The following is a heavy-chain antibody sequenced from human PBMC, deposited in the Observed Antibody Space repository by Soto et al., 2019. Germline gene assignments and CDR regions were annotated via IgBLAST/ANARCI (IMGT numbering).Heavy chain of an antibody. CDR2: ISGSGGST. J-gene: IGHJ5*02. D-gene: IGHD3-3*01. Sequence: GGSLRLSCAASGFTFSSYAMSWVRQAPGKGLEWVSAISGSGGSTYYADSVKGRFTISRDNSKNTLYLQMNSLRAEDTAVYYCAKGLITIFGVVYSGSWFDPWGQGTLVTVSS. CDR3: AKGLITIFGVVYSGSWFDP. V-gene: IGHV3-23*01. CDR1: GFTFSSYA.